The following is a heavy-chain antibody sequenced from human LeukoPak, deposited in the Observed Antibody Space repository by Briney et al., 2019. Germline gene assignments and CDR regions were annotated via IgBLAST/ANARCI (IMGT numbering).Heavy chain of an antibody. CDR1: GYTXTSYY. J-gene: IGHJ4*02. CDR2: INPSGDST. CDR3: VRADDQHFDY. V-gene: IGHV1-46*01. Sequence: ASVKVSCTASGYTXTSYYMHGVRQAPGQGLEWMGIINPSGDSTDYAQNFQGGVSMTRDTSTSTVYMEVSSLRSEDTAVYYCVRADDQHFDYWGQGTLVTVSS. D-gene: IGHD3-3*01.